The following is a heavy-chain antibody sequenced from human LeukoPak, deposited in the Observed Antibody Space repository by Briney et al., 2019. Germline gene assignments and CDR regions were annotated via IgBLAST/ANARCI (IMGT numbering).Heavy chain of an antibody. CDR1: GFSVIINY. CDR2: LYSGGRT. V-gene: IGHV3-53*01. Sequence: GGSLRLSCTASGFSVIINYMSWVRQAPGKGLEWVSVLYSGGRTNYADSVKGRFTTSRDNSKNTLYLQMNSLRAEDTAFYYCAIREGLFDYWGQGTLVTVSS. J-gene: IGHJ4*02. CDR3: AIREGLFDY.